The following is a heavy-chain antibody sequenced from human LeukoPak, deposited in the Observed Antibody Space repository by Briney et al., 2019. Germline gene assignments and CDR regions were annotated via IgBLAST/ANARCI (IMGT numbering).Heavy chain of an antibody. Sequence: GASVKVSCKASGYTFTSYYIHWVRQAPGQGLEWMGIINPSGGSTSYVQKFQGRVTMTRDTSTSTVYMEPSSLRSEDTAVYYCARDHEAVVAPDYWGQGTLVTVSS. CDR2: INPSGGST. CDR3: ARDHEAVVAPDY. CDR1: GYTFTSYY. V-gene: IGHV1-46*01. D-gene: IGHD2-15*01. J-gene: IGHJ4*02.